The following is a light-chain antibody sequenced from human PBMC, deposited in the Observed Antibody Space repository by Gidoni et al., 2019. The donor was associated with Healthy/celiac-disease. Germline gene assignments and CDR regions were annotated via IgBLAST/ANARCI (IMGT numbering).Light chain of an antibody. V-gene: IGKV1-39*01. CDR3: QQSYSTLIT. CDR2: AAS. CDR1: QSISSY. J-gene: IGKJ5*01. Sequence: DLHMTQSPSSLSASVGDRVTITCRASQSISSYLNWYQQKPGKAPKLLIYAASSLQSGVPSRYSGSGSGTDFTLTLSSLQPEDFATYYYQQSYSTLITVGQGTRLEIK.